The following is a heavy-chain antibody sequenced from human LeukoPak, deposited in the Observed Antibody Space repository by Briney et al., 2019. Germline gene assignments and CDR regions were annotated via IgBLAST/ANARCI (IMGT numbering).Heavy chain of an antibody. D-gene: IGHD6-25*01. CDR3: ARTRRGSAGWFDL. CDR2: IYHSGGT. J-gene: IGHJ5*02. CDR1: GYSISSGYS. V-gene: IGHV4-38-2*02. Sequence: PSETLSLTCTVPGYSISSGYSWGWIRQPPGKGLEWIGNIYHSGGTYYNPSLKSRVTISLDTSKNQFSLNLSSVTAADTAVYYCARTRRGSAGWFDLWGQGTLVTVSS.